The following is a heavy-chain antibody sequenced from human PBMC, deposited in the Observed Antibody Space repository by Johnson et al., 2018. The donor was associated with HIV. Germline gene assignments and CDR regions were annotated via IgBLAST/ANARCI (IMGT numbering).Heavy chain of an antibody. D-gene: IGHD3-10*01. V-gene: IGHV3-7*01. CDR1: GFSFRNAW. CDR2: IKQDGSEK. CDR3: AKPYYGSGDDVFDM. J-gene: IGHJ3*02. Sequence: VQLVESGGGLVQPGGSLRLSCAASGFSFRNAWMSWVRQAPGKGLEWVANIKQDGSEKYYVDSVKGRFTISRENAKNTLHLQMNSLKTEDTAVYYCAKPYYGSGDDVFDMWDQGTLVTVYS.